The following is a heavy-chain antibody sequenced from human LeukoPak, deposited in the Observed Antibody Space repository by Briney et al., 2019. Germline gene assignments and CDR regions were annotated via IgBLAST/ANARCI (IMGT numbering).Heavy chain of an antibody. D-gene: IGHD3-16*01. CDR2: INPNSGGT. V-gene: IGHV1-2*06. Sequence: ASVKVSCKASGYTFTGYYMHWVRQAPGQGLEWMGRINPNSGGTNYAQKFQGRVTMTRDTSISTDYMELSRLRSDDTAVYYCAREGAYLNAFDIWGQGTMVTVPS. J-gene: IGHJ3*02. CDR3: AREGAYLNAFDI. CDR1: GYTFTGYY.